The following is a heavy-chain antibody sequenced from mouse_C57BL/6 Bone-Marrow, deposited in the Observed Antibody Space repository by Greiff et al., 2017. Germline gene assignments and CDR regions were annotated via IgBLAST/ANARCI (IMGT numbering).Heavy chain of an antibody. CDR1: GFTFSDYG. D-gene: IGHD1-1*01. CDR3: AKIPLITTVVATGAMDY. V-gene: IGHV5-17*01. Sequence: EVQGVESGGGLVKPGGSLKLSCAASGFTFSDYGMHWVRQAPEKGLEWVAYISSGSSTIYYADTVKGRFTISRDNAKNTLFLQMTSLRSEDTAMYYCAKIPLITTVVATGAMDYWGQGTSVTVSS. CDR2: ISSGSSTI. J-gene: IGHJ4*01.